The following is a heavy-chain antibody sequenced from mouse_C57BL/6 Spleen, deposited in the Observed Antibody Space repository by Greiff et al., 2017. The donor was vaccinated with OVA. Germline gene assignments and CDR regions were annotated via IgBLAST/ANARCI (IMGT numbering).Heavy chain of an antibody. D-gene: IGHD2-5*01. V-gene: IGHV8-12*01. Sequence: QVTLKESGPGILQSSQTLSLTCSFSGFSLSTSGMGVSWIRQPSGKGLEWLAHIYWDDAKRYNPSLKSRPTISKDTSRNQVFLTITSVDTADTATYYCARRYSNYDGWYFDVWGTGTTVTVSS. CDR1: GFSLSTSGMG. CDR3: ARRYSNYDGWYFDV. CDR2: IYWDDAK. J-gene: IGHJ1*03.